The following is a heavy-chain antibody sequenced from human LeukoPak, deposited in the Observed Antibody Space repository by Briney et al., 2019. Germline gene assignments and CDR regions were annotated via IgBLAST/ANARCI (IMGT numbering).Heavy chain of an antibody. CDR1: GGSISSGSYY. D-gene: IGHD1-26*01. J-gene: IGHJ3*02. CDR3: ARGDGWELLSYAFDI. CDR2: IYTSGST. V-gene: IGHV4-61*02. Sequence: TASETLSLTCTVSGGSISSGSYYWSWIRQPAGKGLEWIGRIYTSGSTNYNPSLKSRVTISVDTSKNQFSLKLSSVTAADTAVYYCARGDGWELLSYAFDIWGQGTMVTVSS.